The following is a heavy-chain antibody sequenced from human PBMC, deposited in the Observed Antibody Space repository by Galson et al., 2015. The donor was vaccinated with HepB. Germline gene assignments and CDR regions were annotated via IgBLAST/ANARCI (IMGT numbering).Heavy chain of an antibody. CDR3: ARVSVTAAFDY. CDR2: INTDGSST. V-gene: IGHV3-74*01. CDR1: GFTFSSYW. Sequence: SLRLSCAASGFTFSSYWMHWVRQAPGKGLVWVSRINTDGSSTNYADSVKGRFTISRDSAKNTLYLQMNSLRAEDTAVYYCARVSVTAAFDYWGQGTLVTVSS. D-gene: IGHD6-13*01. J-gene: IGHJ4*02.